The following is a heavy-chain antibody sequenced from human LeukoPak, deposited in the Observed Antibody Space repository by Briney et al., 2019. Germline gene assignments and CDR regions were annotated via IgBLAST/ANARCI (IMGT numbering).Heavy chain of an antibody. V-gene: IGHV4-61*02. CDR3: ASRDSSSSIDY. J-gene: IGHJ4*02. CDR2: IYTSGST. CDR1: GGSISSGSYY. D-gene: IGHD6-13*01. Sequence: KPSETLSLTCTVSGGSISSGSYYLSWIRQPAGKGLEWIGRIYTSGSTNYNPSLKSRVTISVDTSKNQFSLKLSSVTAADTAVYYCASRDSSSSIDYWGQGTLVTVSS.